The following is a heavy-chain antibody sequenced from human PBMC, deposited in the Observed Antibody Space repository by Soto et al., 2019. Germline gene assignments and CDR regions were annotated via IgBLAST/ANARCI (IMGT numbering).Heavy chain of an antibody. Sequence: ASVKVSCKASGGTFSSYTISWVRQAPGQGLEWMGRIIPILCIANYAQKFQGRVTITADKSTSTAYMELSSLRSEDTAVYYCARNLGYCSGGSCYYYYGMDVWGQGTTVTVSS. CDR2: IIPILCIA. V-gene: IGHV1-69*02. CDR3: ARNLGYCSGGSCYYYYGMDV. J-gene: IGHJ6*02. CDR1: GGTFSSYT. D-gene: IGHD2-15*01.